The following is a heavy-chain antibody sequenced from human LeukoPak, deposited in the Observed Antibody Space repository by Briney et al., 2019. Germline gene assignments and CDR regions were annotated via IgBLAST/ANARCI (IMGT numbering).Heavy chain of an antibody. J-gene: IGHJ6*02. CDR3: ARARYSGITQGLRYGMDV. CDR2: INPSGGST. CDR1: GYTFTSYC. Sequence: ASVNVSCKASGYTFTSYCMHWVRQAPGQGLEWMGIINPSGGSTSYAQKLQGRVTMTTDTSTSTAYMELRSLRSDDTAVYYCARARYSGITQGLRYGMDVWGQGTTVTVSS. V-gene: IGHV1-46*01. D-gene: IGHD1-26*01.